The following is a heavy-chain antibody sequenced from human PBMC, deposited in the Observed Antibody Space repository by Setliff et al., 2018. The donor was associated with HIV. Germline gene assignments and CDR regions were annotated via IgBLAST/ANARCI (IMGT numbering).Heavy chain of an antibody. J-gene: IGHJ3*02. D-gene: IGHD3-22*01. CDR3: ARQGAGYYYDSSEYYTGNGFDM. CDR2: FYYGGST. Sequence: PSETLSLTCSVSGDSIGTYYWNWIRQTPGKRLEWIGFFYYGGSTDYNPALKNRVAISGQTSNNQFSLQLTSVTAADTAVYYCARQGAGYYYDSSEYYTGNGFDMWGQGTMVTVSS. V-gene: IGHV4-59*08. CDR1: GDSIGTYY.